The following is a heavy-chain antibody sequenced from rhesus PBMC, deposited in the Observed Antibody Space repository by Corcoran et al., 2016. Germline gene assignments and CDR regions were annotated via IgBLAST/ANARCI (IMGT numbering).Heavy chain of an antibody. J-gene: IGHJ4*01. CDR1: GFTFSSYG. D-gene: IGHD6-19*01. V-gene: IGHV3-54*02. Sequence: EVQLVESGGGLVQPGGSLRLSCAASGFTFSSYGMHWVRQAPGKGLGWVAVISYDGIKKYYADSVKDRFTTSRENSKNRRYLQMNNLKLEDTAVYYCARVASGEYFDYWGQGVLVTVSS. CDR3: ARVASGEYFDY. CDR2: ISYDGIKK.